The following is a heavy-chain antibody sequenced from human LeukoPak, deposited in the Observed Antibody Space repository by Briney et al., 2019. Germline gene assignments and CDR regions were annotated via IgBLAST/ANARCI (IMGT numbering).Heavy chain of an antibody. CDR1: EFTFSSYW. CDR2: VNQDGSRN. CDR3: ARDRGYCTSTDCYGYYYFMDV. V-gene: IGHV3-7*01. D-gene: IGHD2-2*01. J-gene: IGHJ6*03. Sequence: GGSLRLSCAASEFTFSSYWMIWVRQAPGKGLEWVAIVNQDGSRNYYVDSVKGRFTISRDNAENPLYLQMNSLRAEDTAVYFCARDRGYCTSTDCYGYYYFMDVWSKGTTVTVSS.